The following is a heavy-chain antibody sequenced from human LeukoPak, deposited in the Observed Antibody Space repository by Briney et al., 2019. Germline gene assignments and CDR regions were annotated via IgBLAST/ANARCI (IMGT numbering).Heavy chain of an antibody. D-gene: IGHD3-16*01. Sequence: SETLSLTCTVSGGSINSYYWSWIRQPPGRGLEWIGDIYYSGSTIYNPSLKSRVTISVGTSKNQFSLNLRSVTAADTAVYYCARIDYATFDCWGPGTLVTVSS. CDR1: GGSINSYY. CDR3: ARIDYATFDC. CDR2: IYYSGST. J-gene: IGHJ4*02. V-gene: IGHV4-59*01.